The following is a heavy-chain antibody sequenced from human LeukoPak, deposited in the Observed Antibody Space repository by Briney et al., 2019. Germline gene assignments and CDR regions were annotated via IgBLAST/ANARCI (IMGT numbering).Heavy chain of an antibody. CDR2: ISYDGSNK. D-gene: IGHD3-10*01. V-gene: IGHV3-30*18. CDR1: GFTFSSYG. CDR3: AKVGLSYYGSGSYYNWFDP. Sequence: GSLRLSCAASGFTFSSYGMHWVRQAPGKGLEWVAVISYDGSNKYYADSVKGRFTISRDNSKNTLYLQMNSLRAEDTAVYYCAKVGLSYYGSGSYYNWFDPWGQGTLVTVSS. J-gene: IGHJ5*02.